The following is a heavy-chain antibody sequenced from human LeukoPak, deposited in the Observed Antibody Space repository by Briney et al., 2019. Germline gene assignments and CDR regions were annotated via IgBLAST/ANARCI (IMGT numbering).Heavy chain of an antibody. J-gene: IGHJ5*02. D-gene: IGHD1-26*01. CDR2: IYYSGST. Sequence: SQTLSLTCTVSGGSISSGGYYWSWIRQHPGKGLEWIGYIYYSGSTYYNPSLKSRVTISVDTSKNQFSLKLSSVTAADTAVYYCARDGAGELVSWFDPWGQGTLVTVSS. V-gene: IGHV4-31*03. CDR1: GGSISSGGYY. CDR3: ARDGAGELVSWFDP.